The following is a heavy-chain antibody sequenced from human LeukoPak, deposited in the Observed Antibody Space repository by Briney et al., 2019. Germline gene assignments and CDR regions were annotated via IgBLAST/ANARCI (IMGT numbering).Heavy chain of an antibody. D-gene: IGHD3-3*01. J-gene: IGHJ3*02. CDR1: EYTFTSYD. Sequence: GASVKVSCTASEYTFTSYDINWVRQAPGQGLEWMGWINPNSGGTNYAQKFQGRVTMTRDTSISTAYMDLSRLRSDDTAVYYCARHGRFYDAFDIWGQGTMVTVSS. V-gene: IGHV1-2*02. CDR2: INPNSGGT. CDR3: ARHGRFYDAFDI.